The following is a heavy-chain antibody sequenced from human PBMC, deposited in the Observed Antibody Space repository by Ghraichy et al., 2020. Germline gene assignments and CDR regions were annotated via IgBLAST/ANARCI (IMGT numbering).Heavy chain of an antibody. J-gene: IGHJ4*02. V-gene: IGHV3-48*03. CDR2: ISSSGSTI. D-gene: IGHD4-17*01. CDR1: GFTFSSYE. CDR3: AREGYGDYQAGDY. Sequence: GESLNISCAASGFTFSSYEMNWVRQAPGKGLEWVSYISSSGSTIYYADSVKGRFTISRDNAKNSLYLQINSLRAEDTAVYYCAREGYGDYQAGDYWGQGTLVTVSS.